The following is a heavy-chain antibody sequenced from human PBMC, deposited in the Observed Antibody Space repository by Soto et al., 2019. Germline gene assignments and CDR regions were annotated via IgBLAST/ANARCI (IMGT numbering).Heavy chain of an antibody. CDR1: GFTFSSYA. CDR2: ISYDGSNK. D-gene: IGHD3-3*01. CDR3: ARDAFSGRWRGYFDY. V-gene: IGHV3-30*04. J-gene: IGHJ4*02. Sequence: GGSLRLSCAASGFTFSSYAMHWVRQAPGKGLEWVAVISYDGSNKYYADSVKGRFTISRDNSKNTLYLQMNSLRAEDTAVYYCARDAFSGRWRGYFDYWGQGTLVTVSS.